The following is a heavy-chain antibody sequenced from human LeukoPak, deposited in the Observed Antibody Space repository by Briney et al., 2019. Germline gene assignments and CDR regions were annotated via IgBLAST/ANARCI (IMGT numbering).Heavy chain of an antibody. D-gene: IGHD3-10*01. CDR2: IYSGGST. J-gene: IGHJ4*02. Sequence: GGSLRLSCAASGFTVSSNYMSWVRQAPGKGLEWVSVIYSGGSTYYADSVKGRFTISRDNSKNTLYLQMNSLRAEDTAVYYCARGNYYGSGSYPDWGQGTLVTVSS. V-gene: IGHV3-66*01. CDR3: ARGNYYGSGSYPD. CDR1: GFTVSSNY.